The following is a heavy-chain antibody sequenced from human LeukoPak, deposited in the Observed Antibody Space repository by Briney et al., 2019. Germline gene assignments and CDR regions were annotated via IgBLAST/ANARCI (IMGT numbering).Heavy chain of an antibody. CDR3: ASERSWSSGWSSVWFDP. CDR2: ISGDGGST. Sequence: GGSLRLSCAASGFTFDDYAMHWVRQAPGKGLEWVSLISGDGGSTYYADSVKGRFTISRDNSKNSLYLQMNSLRTEDTVLYYCASERSWSSGWSSVWFDPWGQGTLVTVSS. D-gene: IGHD6-19*01. J-gene: IGHJ5*02. V-gene: IGHV3-43*02. CDR1: GFTFDDYA.